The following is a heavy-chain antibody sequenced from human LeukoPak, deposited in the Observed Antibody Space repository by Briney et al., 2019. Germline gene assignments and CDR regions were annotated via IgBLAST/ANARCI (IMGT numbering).Heavy chain of an antibody. J-gene: IGHJ6*03. CDR2: ISGSGGST. V-gene: IGHV3-23*01. CDR3: AKDPPRGKAVTPQVYYYMDV. CDR1: GFTFSSYG. Sequence: GGSLRLSCAASGFTFSSYGMSWVRQAPGKGLEWVSAISGSGGSTYYADSVKGRFTISRDNSKNTLYLQMNSLRAEDTAVYYCAKDPPRGKAVTPQVYYYMDVWGKGTTVTISS. D-gene: IGHD4-17*01.